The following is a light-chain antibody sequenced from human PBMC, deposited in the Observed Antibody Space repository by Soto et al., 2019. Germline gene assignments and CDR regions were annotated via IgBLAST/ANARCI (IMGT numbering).Light chain of an antibody. J-gene: IGLJ1*01. V-gene: IGLV1-44*01. CDR3: AVWDDSLNGHV. Sequence: QSVLTQPPSASGTPGQTVTISCSGSSSNIGTSSVHWYKHLPGTAPKPLIYTNDQRPSGVPDRFSGTKSGTSASLAISGLQSEDEADYYCAVWDDSLNGHVFGAGTRSPS. CDR1: SSNIGTSS. CDR2: TND.